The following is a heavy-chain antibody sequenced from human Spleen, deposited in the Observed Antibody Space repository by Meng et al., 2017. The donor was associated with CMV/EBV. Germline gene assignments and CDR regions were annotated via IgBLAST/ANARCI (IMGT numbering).Heavy chain of an antibody. D-gene: IGHD2-2*01. CDR3: ARGKRGYCSSTSCSPFDY. Sequence: GSLRLSCPGSGFTFGRFWMSWVRQPPGKGLEWIGEINHSGSTNYNPSLKSRVTISVDTSKNQFSLKLSSVTAADTAVYYCARGKRGYCSSTSCSPFDYWGQGTLVTVSS. J-gene: IGHJ4*02. CDR2: INHSGST. V-gene: IGHV4-34*01. CDR1: GFTFGRFW.